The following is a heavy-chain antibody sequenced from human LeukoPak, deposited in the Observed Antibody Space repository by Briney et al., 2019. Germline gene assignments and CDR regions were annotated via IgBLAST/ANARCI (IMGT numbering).Heavy chain of an antibody. V-gene: IGHV3-20*04. CDR1: GFTFDDYG. J-gene: IGHJ4*02. D-gene: IGHD3-9*01. Sequence: GGSLRLSCAASGFTFDDYGMSWVRQAPGKGLECVSGINWNGGSTGYADSVKGRFTISRDNAKNSLYLQMNSLRAEDTALYYCARKSPVLRYFDWLYDYWGQGTLVTVSS. CDR3: ARKSPVLRYFDWLYDY. CDR2: INWNGGST.